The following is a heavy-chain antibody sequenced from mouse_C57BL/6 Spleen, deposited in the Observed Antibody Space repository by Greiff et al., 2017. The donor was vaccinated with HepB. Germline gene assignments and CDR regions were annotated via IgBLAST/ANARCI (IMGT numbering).Heavy chain of an antibody. V-gene: IGHV1-82*01. J-gene: IGHJ3*01. D-gene: IGHD1-1*01. CDR2: IYPGDGDT. CDR3: ASQDYYCSIFAY. Sequence: QVQLQQSGPELVKPGASVKISCKASGYAFSSSWMNWVKQRPGKGLEWIGRIYPGDGDTNYNGKFKGKATLTADKSSSTAYMQLSSLTSEDSAVYFCASQDYYCSIFAYWGQGTLVTVSA. CDR1: GYAFSSSW.